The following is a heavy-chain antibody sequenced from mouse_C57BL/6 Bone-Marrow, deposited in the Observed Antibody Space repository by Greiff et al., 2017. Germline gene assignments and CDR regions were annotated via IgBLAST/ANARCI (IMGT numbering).Heavy chain of an antibody. J-gene: IGHJ2*01. Sequence: EVKLMESGPVLVKPGASVKMSCKASGYTFTDYYMNWVKQSHGKSLEWIGVINPYNGGTSYNQKFKGKATLTVDKSSSTAYMELNSLTSEDSAVYYCAREDGGDYWGQGTTLTVSS. CDR1: GYTFTDYY. CDR3: AREDGGDY. CDR2: INPYNGGT. V-gene: IGHV1-19*01.